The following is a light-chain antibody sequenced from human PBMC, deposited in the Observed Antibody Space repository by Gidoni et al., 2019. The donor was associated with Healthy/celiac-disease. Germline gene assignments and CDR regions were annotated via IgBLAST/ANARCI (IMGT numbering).Light chain of an antibody. CDR3: NSRDSSGNHWV. CDR1: SLRSYY. Sequence: SSELTQDPAVSVALGQTVRITCQGDSLRSYYASCHQQKPGPAPVLVIYGKHNRPSGIPDRFSGSSSGNTASLTITGAQAEDEADYYCNSRDSSGNHWVFGGGTKLTVL. V-gene: IGLV3-19*01. J-gene: IGLJ3*02. CDR2: GKH.